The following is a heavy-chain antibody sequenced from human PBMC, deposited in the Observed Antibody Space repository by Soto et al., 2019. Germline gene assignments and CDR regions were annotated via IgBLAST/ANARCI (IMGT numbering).Heavy chain of an antibody. D-gene: IGHD1-26*01. CDR1: GISLSIYW. Sequence: EVQLVESGGGLVQPGGSLRLSCAGSGISLSIYWMSWVRQPPGKGLEWVATTKQDGSEKYYVDSVKGRFSTSRDNAKNSLFLHMNSLRGEDTAVYYCVRMSSGSYSFDVWGQGTLVTVSS. CDR3: VRMSSGSYSFDV. CDR2: TKQDGSEK. V-gene: IGHV3-7*04. J-gene: IGHJ4*02.